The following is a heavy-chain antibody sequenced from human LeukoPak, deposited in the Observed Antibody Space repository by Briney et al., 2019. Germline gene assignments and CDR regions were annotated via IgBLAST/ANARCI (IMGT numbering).Heavy chain of an antibody. CDR3: ARGRYSYGSRFDY. CDR2: INHSGST. CDR1: GGSFSGYY. J-gene: IGHJ4*02. V-gene: IGHV4-34*01. Sequence: SETLSLTCAVYGGSFSGYYWSWIRQPPGKGLEWIGEINHSGSTNYNPSLKSRVTISVDTSKNQFSLKLSSVTAADTAVYYCARGRYSYGSRFDYWGQGTLVAVSS. D-gene: IGHD5-18*01.